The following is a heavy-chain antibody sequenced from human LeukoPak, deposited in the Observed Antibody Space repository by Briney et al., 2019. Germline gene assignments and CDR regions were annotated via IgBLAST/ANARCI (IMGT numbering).Heavy chain of an antibody. D-gene: IGHD5-12*01. Sequence: GGSLRLSCAASGFTVSSNYMSWVRQAPGKGLVWVSVIYSGGSTYYSDSVKGRFTISRDNSKNTLYLQMNSLRAEDTAVYYCARGYSGYDYFSDYWGQGTLVTVSS. J-gene: IGHJ4*02. CDR1: GFTVSSNY. CDR3: ARGYSGYDYFSDY. CDR2: IYSGGST. V-gene: IGHV3-66*02.